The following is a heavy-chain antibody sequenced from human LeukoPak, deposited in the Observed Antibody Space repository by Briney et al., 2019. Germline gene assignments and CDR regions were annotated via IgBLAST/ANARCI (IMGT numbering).Heavy chain of an antibody. J-gene: IGHJ4*02. CDR1: GGSISSYY. V-gene: IGHV4-59*12. CDR2: IYYSGST. CDR3: ARAPGYSYVDY. Sequence: SETLSLTCTVSGGSISSYYWSWIRQPPGKGLEWIGYIYYSGSTNYNPSLKSRVTISVDTSKNQFSLKLSSVTAADTAVYYCARAPGYSYVDYWGQGTLVTVSS. D-gene: IGHD5-18*01.